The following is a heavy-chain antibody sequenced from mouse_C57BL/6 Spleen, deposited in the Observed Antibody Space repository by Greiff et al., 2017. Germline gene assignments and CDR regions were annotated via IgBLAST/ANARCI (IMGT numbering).Heavy chain of an antibody. CDR3: ARPITTVVEDWYFDV. D-gene: IGHD1-1*01. J-gene: IGHJ1*03. CDR1: GYTFTSYW. V-gene: IGHV1-52*01. Sequence: QVQLQQPGAELVRPGSSVKLSCKASGYTFTSYWMHWVKQRPIQGLEWIGNIDPSDSETHYNQKFKDHATLTVDKSSITAYMQLSSLASEDSAVYYWARPITTVVEDWYFDVWGTGTTVTVSS. CDR2: IDPSDSET.